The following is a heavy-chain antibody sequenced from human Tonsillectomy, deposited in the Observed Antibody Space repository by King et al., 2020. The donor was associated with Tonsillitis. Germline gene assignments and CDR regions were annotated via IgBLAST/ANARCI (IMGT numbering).Heavy chain of an antibody. CDR2: IRYDGSNK. Sequence: VQLVESGGGVVQPGGSLRLSCAASGFTFSSYGMHWVRQAPGKGLEWVAFIRYDGSNKYYADSVKGRFTISRDNSKNTLYLQMNSVRAEDKAVYYCFFGGGEGSNEDYYYGMDVWGQGTTVTVSS. J-gene: IGHJ6*02. V-gene: IGHV3-30*02. CDR1: GFTFSSYG. CDR3: FFGGGEGSNEDYYYGMDV. D-gene: IGHD3-16*01.